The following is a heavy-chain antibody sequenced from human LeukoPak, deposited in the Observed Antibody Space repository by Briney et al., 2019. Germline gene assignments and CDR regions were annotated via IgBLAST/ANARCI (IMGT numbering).Heavy chain of an antibody. CDR1: GFTFSSYA. J-gene: IGHJ4*02. Sequence: PGRSLRLSCAASGFTFSSYAMSWVRQAPGKGLEWVSAISGSGGSTYYTDSVKGRFTISRDNSKNTLYLQMNSLRAEDTAVYYCAKDLGVVVAARDKFPSGDYWGQGTLVTVSS. D-gene: IGHD2-15*01. CDR2: ISGSGGST. CDR3: AKDLGVVVAARDKFPSGDY. V-gene: IGHV3-23*01.